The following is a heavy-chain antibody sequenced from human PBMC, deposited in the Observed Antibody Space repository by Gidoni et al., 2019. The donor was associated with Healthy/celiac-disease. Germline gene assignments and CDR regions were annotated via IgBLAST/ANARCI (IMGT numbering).Heavy chain of an antibody. D-gene: IGHD3-10*01. CDR1: GDSFTSYW. V-gene: IGHV5-51*03. CDR2: IYPGDSET. Sequence: EVQLVQSGAEVKKPGASLKISCTGSGDSFTSYWIGWVRQMPGKGLEWMGIIYPGDSETRYSPSFQGQVTISADKSISTAYLQWSSLKASDTAMYYCARRPTSGRFSPAGWFDPWGQGTLVTVSS. J-gene: IGHJ5*02. CDR3: ARRPTSGRFSPAGWFDP.